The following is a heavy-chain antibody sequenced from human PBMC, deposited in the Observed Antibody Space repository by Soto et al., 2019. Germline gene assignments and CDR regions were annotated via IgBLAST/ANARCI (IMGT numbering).Heavy chain of an antibody. J-gene: IGHJ3*02. CDR3: ARDDYSSSAEPFEI. Sequence: QVQLQESGPGLVRPSETLSLTCTVSGASITSYYLSWIRQPAGNGLEWIGRISPSGTSYFNPSLKSRLTMSVDTSTNQFSLELRSVTAADTAVYYCARDDYSSSAEPFEIWGQGTMVTVSS. D-gene: IGHD4-4*01. CDR1: GASITSYY. CDR2: ISPSGTS. V-gene: IGHV4-4*07.